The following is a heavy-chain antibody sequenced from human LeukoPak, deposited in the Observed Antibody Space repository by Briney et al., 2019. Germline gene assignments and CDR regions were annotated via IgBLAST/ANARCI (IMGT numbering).Heavy chain of an antibody. D-gene: IGHD2-15*01. CDR2: ISYSGGNT. J-gene: IGHJ5*02. V-gene: IGHV3-23*01. CDR1: GFTFSDYA. Sequence: GGSLRLSCAASGFTFSDYAMNWVRQALGRGLEWVSTISYSGGNTYYADPVKGRFTTSRDNSKNTLYLQMNSLRAEDTAIYYCAKARYCSGGTCPEWFDPWGQGTLVTVSS. CDR3: AKARYCSGGTCPEWFDP.